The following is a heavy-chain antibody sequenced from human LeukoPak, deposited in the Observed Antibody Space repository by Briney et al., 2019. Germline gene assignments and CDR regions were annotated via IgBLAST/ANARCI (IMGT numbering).Heavy chain of an antibody. CDR3: ARDGYNFHPFDY. V-gene: IGHV4-59*01. J-gene: IGHJ4*02. Sequence: SETLSLTCTVSGGSISSYYWSWIRQPPGKGLEWIGYIYYSGSPNYNPSLKSRVTISVDTSKNQFSLKLSSVTAADTAVYYCARDGYNFHPFDYWGQGTLVTVSS. D-gene: IGHD5-12*01. CDR2: IYYSGSP. CDR1: GGSISSYY.